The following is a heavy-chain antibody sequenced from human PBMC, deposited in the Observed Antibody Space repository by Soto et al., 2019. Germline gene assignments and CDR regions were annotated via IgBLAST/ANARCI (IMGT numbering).Heavy chain of an antibody. V-gene: IGHV4-59*01. D-gene: IGHD3-16*01. CDR3: ARGVDFTITFGGVGAFDI. CDR2: IYYSGST. CDR1: GGSISSYY. J-gene: IGHJ3*02. Sequence: QVQLQESGPGLVKPSETLSLTCTVSGGSISSYYWSWIRQPPGKGLEWIGYIYYSGSTNYNPSLKSRVTISVDTSKNQFSLKLSSVTAADTAVYYCARGVDFTITFGGVGAFDIWGQGTMVTVSS.